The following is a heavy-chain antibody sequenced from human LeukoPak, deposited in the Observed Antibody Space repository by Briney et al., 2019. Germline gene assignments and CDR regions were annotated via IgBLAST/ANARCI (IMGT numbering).Heavy chain of an antibody. Sequence: GGSLRLSCAASGFTFSSYWMSWVRQAPGKGLEWVSSISSSSSYIYYADSVKGRFTISRDNAKNSLYLQMNSLRAEDTAVYYCARGGSRGYSGSYSGFDYWGQGTLVTVSS. J-gene: IGHJ4*02. CDR3: ARGGSRGYSGSYSGFDY. CDR1: GFTFSSYW. CDR2: ISSSSSYI. V-gene: IGHV3-21*01. D-gene: IGHD1-26*01.